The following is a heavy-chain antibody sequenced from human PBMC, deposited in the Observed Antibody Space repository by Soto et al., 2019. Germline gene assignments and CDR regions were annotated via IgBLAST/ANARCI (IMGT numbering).Heavy chain of an antibody. D-gene: IGHD2-2*01. V-gene: IGHV5-10-1*01. CDR3: ARHHCGSTSRTLSDDYGIDV. Sequence: GESLTISCSGSGDSFTSYWISGVRQMPGKGLEWMGRIDPSDSYTNYSPSFQGHVTISADKSISTAYLQWNSLKASDTAMYYCARHHCGSTSRTLSDDYGIDVRGQGT. CDR2: IDPSDSYT. J-gene: IGHJ6*02. CDR1: GDSFTSYW.